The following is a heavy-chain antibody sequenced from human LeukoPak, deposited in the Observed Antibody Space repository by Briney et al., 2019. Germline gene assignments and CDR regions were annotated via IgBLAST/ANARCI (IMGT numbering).Heavy chain of an antibody. CDR2: INSDGSST. Sequence: GGSLRLSCAASGFIFDDYGMSWVRQAPGKGLVWVSRINSDGSSTSYADSVKGRFTISRDNAKNTLYLQMNSLRAEDTAVYYCARDLGGSLFDYWGQGTLVTVSS. J-gene: IGHJ4*02. V-gene: IGHV3-74*01. CDR3: ARDLGGSLFDY. D-gene: IGHD1-26*01. CDR1: GFIFDDYG.